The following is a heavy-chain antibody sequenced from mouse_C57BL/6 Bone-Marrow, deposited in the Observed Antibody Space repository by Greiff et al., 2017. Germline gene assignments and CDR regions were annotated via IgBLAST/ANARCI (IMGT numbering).Heavy chain of an antibody. CDR3: ARDYGSSYWYFDV. D-gene: IGHD1-1*01. Sequence: VMLVESGPELVKPGASVKLSCKASGYTFTSYDINWVKPRPGQGLEWIGWIYPRDGSTKYNEKFKGKATLTVDTSSSTAYMELHSLTSEDSAVYFCARDYGSSYWYFDVWGTGTTVTVSS. CDR1: GYTFTSYD. CDR2: IYPRDGST. J-gene: IGHJ1*03. V-gene: IGHV1-85*01.